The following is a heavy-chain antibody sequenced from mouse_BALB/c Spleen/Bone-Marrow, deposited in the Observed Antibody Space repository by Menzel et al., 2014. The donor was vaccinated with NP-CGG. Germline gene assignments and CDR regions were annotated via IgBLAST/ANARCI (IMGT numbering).Heavy chain of an antibody. CDR1: GFSLTSYG. CDR2: IWAGGST. V-gene: IGHV2-9*02. Sequence: VKVVDSGPGLVAPSQSLSITCTVSGFSLTSYGVHWVRQPPGKGLEWLGVIWAGGSTNYNSALMSRLSISKDNSKSQVFLKMNSLQTDDTAMYYCARGGGYYYAMDYWGQGTSVTVSS. J-gene: IGHJ4*01. CDR3: ARGGGYYYAMDY.